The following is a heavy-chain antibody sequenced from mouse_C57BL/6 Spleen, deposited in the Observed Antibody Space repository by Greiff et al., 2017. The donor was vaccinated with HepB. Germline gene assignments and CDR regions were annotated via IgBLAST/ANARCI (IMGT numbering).Heavy chain of an antibody. Sequence: QVHVKQSGAELVRPGTSVKVSCKASGYAFTNYLIEWVKQRPGQGLEWIGVINPGSGGTNYNEKFKGKATLTADKSSSTAYMQLSSLTSEDSAVYFCARSDYDDGTYYAMDYWGQGTSVTVSS. CDR1: GYAFTNYL. CDR2: INPGSGGT. V-gene: IGHV1-54*01. CDR3: ARSDYDDGTYYAMDY. J-gene: IGHJ4*01. D-gene: IGHD2-4*01.